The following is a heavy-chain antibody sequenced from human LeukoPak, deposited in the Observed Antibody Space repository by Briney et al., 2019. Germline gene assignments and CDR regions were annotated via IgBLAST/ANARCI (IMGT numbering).Heavy chain of an antibody. D-gene: IGHD3-9*01. J-gene: IGHJ4*02. Sequence: GGSLRLSCAASGFTFSSYAMHWVRQAPGKGLEYVSAISSNGGSTYYANSVKGRFTISRDNSKNTLYLQMGSLRAEDMAVYYCARGSRYFDWLSGFDYWGQGTLVTVSP. V-gene: IGHV3-64*01. CDR2: ISSNGGST. CDR3: ARGSRYFDWLSGFDY. CDR1: GFTFSSYA.